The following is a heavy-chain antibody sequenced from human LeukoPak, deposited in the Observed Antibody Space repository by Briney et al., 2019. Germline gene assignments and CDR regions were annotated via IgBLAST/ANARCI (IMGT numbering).Heavy chain of an antibody. CDR3: ARTRRGYTYGFPSRELLKAFDV. CDR2: ISYSGNA. J-gene: IGHJ3*01. D-gene: IGHD5-18*01. Sequence: PSETLSLTCTVSDNSISSYYWSWIRQPPGKGLEWIGYISYSGNAKYNPSLKSRVTISLDTSKTQISLKVSSVTAADTAVYSCARTRRGYTYGFPSRELLKAFDVWGRGTIVTVSS. V-gene: IGHV4-59*01. CDR1: DNSISSYY.